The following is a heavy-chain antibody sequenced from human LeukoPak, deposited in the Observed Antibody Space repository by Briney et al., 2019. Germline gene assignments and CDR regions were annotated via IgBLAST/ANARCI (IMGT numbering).Heavy chain of an antibody. CDR1: GGSISSYY. CDR3: ASLGYSYGFDY. D-gene: IGHD5-18*01. J-gene: IGHJ4*02. V-gene: IGHV4-59*01. Sequence: PSETLSLTCTVSGGSISSYYWSWIRQPPGKGLEWIGYIYYSGSTNYNPSLKSRVTISVDTTKNQFSLKLSSVTAADTAVYYCASLGYSYGFDYGGQGTLVTVSS. CDR2: IYYSGST.